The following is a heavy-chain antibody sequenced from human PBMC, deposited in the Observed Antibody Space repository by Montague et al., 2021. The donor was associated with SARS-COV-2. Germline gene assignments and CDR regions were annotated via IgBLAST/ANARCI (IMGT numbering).Heavy chain of an antibody. J-gene: IGHJ3*01. CDR1: GFPFLDYT. V-gene: IGHV3-33*06. CDR3: AKEQRKGPGTSLAAFDV. CDR2: MWSDGTSK. D-gene: IGHD3-10*01. Sequence: SLRLSCATSGFPFLDYTIHWVRQYPGKGLEWVAVMWSDGTSKYYRDSVEGRFTISRDSSRSTASLQMNSLRDEDTAVYYCAKEQRKGPGTSLAAFDVWGQGTMVTVSS.